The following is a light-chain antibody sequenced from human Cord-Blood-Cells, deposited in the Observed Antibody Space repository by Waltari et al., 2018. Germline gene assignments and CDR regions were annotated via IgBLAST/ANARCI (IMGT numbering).Light chain of an antibody. CDR2: AAS. CDR1: QSISSY. CDR3: QQSYSTPWT. Sequence: DIQQTQYPSSLSASVGDGVTITCRASQSISSYLNWYQQKPGKAPKLLIYAASSLQSGVSSRFSGSGSGTDFTLTISSLQPEDFATYYCQQSYSTPWTFGQGTKVEIK. J-gene: IGKJ1*01. V-gene: IGKV1-39*01.